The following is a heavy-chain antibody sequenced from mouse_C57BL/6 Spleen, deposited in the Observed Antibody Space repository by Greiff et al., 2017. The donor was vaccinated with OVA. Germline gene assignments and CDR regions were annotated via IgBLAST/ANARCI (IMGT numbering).Heavy chain of an antibody. Sequence: EVKLVESGGGLVKPGGSLKLSCAASGFTFSDYGMHWVRQAPEKGLEWVAYISSGSSTIYYADTVKGRFTFSRDNAKNTLFLQMTSLRSEDTAMYYCARGGYGSSYPAWFAYWGQGTLVTVSA. J-gene: IGHJ3*01. CDR1: GFTFSDYG. CDR2: ISSGSSTI. V-gene: IGHV5-17*01. D-gene: IGHD1-1*01. CDR3: ARGGYGSSYPAWFAY.